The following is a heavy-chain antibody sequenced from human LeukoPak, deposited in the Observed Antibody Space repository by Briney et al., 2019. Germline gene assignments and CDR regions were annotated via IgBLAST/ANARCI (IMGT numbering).Heavy chain of an antibody. CDR2: ISGSGGST. CDR1: GFTFSSYA. Sequence: AGGSLRLSCAASGFTFSSYAMSWVRQAPGKGLEWVSAISGSGGSTYYADSVKGRITISRDNSKNTLYLQMNSLRAEDTAVYYCKSLPYYGSGSYYIQTENWGQGTLVTVSS. V-gene: IGHV3-23*01. CDR3: KSLPYYGSGSYYIQTEN. D-gene: IGHD3-10*01. J-gene: IGHJ4*02.